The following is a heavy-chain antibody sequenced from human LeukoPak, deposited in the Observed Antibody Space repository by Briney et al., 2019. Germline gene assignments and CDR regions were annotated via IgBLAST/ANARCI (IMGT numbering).Heavy chain of an antibody. CDR1: GFIISTYN. CDR2: ISSDGRHI. CDR3: AKDRLQIWSHVGIFDH. Sequence: GGSLRLSCAASGFIISTYNMFWVRQAPGKGLEWVAVISSDGRHIDYVESVQGRFTISRDISKNTLSLQMNSLTDDDTAVYFCAKDRLQIWSHVGIFDHWGQGALVTVSS. D-gene: IGHD5-18*01. J-gene: IGHJ4*02. V-gene: IGHV3-30*18.